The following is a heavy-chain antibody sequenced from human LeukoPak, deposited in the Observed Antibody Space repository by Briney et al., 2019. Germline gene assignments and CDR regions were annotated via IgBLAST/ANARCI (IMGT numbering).Heavy chain of an antibody. J-gene: IGHJ4*02. CDR3: AKAHCGSASCSRADY. D-gene: IGHD2-2*01. V-gene: IGHV3-74*01. CDR1: GFTFSSYW. Sequence: GGSLRLSCAASGFTFSSYWMHWVRQAPGKGLVWVSRINSDGSSTFYADSVKGRFTISRDNSENTVYLQMNSLTVEDTAVYCAKAHCGSASCSRADYWGKGTQVTVSS. CDR2: INSDGSST.